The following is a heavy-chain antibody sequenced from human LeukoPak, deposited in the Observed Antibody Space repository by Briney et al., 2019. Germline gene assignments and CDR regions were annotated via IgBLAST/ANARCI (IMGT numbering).Heavy chain of an antibody. V-gene: IGHV1-18*01. Sequence: ASVKVSCKASGYTFTSYRISWVRQAPGQGPEWMGWISAYNGNTNYAQKLQGRVTMTTDTSTSTAYMELRSLRSDDTAVYYCARVYSSSWYGLEYFDYWGQGTLVTVSS. J-gene: IGHJ4*02. CDR3: ARVYSSSWYGLEYFDY. D-gene: IGHD6-13*01. CDR2: ISAYNGNT. CDR1: GYTFTSYR.